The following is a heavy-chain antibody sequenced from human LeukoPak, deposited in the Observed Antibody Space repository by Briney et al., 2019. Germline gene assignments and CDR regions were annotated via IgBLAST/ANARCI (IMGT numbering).Heavy chain of an antibody. J-gene: IGHJ4*02. Sequence: GGSLRLSCAASGFTFSSYGMHWVRQAPGKGLEWVSYISISGSTVYYADSVKGRFTMSRDNAKNSLFLEMNSLRAEDTAVYYCARDRGFGVVTPIDCWGQGTLVTVSS. V-gene: IGHV3-48*04. CDR2: ISISGSTV. CDR1: GFTFSSYG. CDR3: ARDRGFGVVTPIDC. D-gene: IGHD3-3*01.